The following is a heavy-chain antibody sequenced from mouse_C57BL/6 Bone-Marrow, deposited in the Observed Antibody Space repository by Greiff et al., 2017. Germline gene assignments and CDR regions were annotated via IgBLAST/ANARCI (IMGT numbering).Heavy chain of an antibody. J-gene: IGHJ4*01. CDR1: GYTFTSYW. CDR3: AYDYDKGGHYYAMDY. D-gene: IGHD2-4*01. V-gene: IGHV1-50*01. CDR2: IDPSDSST. Sequence: VQLQQPGAELVKPGASVKLSCKASGYTFTSYWMQWVKQRPGQGLEWIGEIDPSDSSTNYNQKFKGKATLTVDTSSSTAYMQLSSLTSEDSAVYYCAYDYDKGGHYYAMDYWGQGTSVTVSS.